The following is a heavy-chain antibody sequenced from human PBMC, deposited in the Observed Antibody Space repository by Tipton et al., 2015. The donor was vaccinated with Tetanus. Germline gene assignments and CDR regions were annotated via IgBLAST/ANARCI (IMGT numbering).Heavy chain of an antibody. J-gene: IGHJ4*02. CDR3: ARPTLRLVIDS. CDR1: GGSMNSYY. Sequence: TLSLTCTVSGGSMNSYYWGWIRQPPGKGLEWIANVHYTGDTYYSPSLQSRVTISVDTSKNQFSLRLSSVTAADTAVYYCARPTLRLVIDSWGQGTLVTVSS. V-gene: IGHV4-59*12. CDR2: VHYTGDT. D-gene: IGHD6-6*01.